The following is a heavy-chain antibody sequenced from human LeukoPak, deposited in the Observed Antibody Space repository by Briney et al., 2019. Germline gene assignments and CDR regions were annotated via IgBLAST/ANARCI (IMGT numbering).Heavy chain of an antibody. CDR2: ISAYNGNT. V-gene: IGHV1-18*01. CDR3: ARLPRGITMVRGVINCFDY. Sequence: GASVKVSCKASGYTFTSYGISWVRQAPGQGLEWMGWISAYNGNTNYAQKLQGRVTMTTDTSTSTAYMELRSLRSDDTAVYYCARLPRGITMVRGVINCFDYWGQGTLVTVSS. D-gene: IGHD3-10*01. CDR1: GYTFTSYG. J-gene: IGHJ4*02.